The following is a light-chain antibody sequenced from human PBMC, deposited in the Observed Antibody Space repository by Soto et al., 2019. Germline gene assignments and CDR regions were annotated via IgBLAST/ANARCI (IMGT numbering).Light chain of an antibody. J-gene: IGLJ1*01. CDR2: EVN. CDR3: SSYAGSSNV. CDR1: SSDVGGYNY. V-gene: IGLV2-8*01. Sequence: LTQPPSASGSPGQSVAISCTGTSSDVGGYNYVSWYQQHPGKAPKLMIYEVNKRPSGVPDRFSGSKSGNTASLTVSGLQAEDEADYYCSSYAGSSNVFGTGTKVTV.